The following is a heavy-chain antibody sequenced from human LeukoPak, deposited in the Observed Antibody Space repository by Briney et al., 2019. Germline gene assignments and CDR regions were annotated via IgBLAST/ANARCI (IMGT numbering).Heavy chain of an antibody. Sequence: SETLSLTCAVYGGSFSGYYWSWIRQPPGKGLEWIGEINHSGSTNYNPSLKSRVTISVDTSKNQFSLKLSSVTAADTAVYYCARTAGGYSYGYDGYTKYYFDYWGQGTLVTVSS. CDR1: GGSFSGYY. V-gene: IGHV4-34*01. CDR3: ARTAGGYSYGYDGYTKYYFDY. J-gene: IGHJ4*02. D-gene: IGHD5-18*01. CDR2: INHSGST.